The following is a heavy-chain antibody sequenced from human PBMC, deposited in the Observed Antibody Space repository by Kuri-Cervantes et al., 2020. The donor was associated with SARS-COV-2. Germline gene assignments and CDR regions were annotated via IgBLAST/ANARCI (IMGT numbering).Heavy chain of an antibody. D-gene: IGHD4-17*01. V-gene: IGHV1-69*06. Sequence: SVKVSCKASGYTFTSYGINWVRQAPGQGLEWMGGIVPILGTTNYAQKFQGRLTISADKSSGTAYMYLSSLRSEDTATYFCARDHRGSDYSASTDYWGQGTLVTISS. J-gene: IGHJ4*02. CDR1: GYTFTSYG. CDR3: ARDHRGSDYSASTDY. CDR2: IVPILGTT.